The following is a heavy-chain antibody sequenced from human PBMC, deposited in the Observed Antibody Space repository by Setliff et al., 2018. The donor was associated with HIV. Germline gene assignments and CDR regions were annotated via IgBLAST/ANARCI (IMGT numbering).Heavy chain of an antibody. V-gene: IGHV1-69*10. D-gene: IGHD6-19*01. J-gene: IGHJ4*02. CDR1: GYRFATYA. CDR2: IIPILGIA. Sequence: GASVKVSCKASGYRFATYAMNWVRQAPGQGLEWMGWIIPILGIANYAQKFQGRVTITADESTSTAYMELSSLRSEDTAVYYCARAISGWYTQGATFDYWGQGTLVTVSS. CDR3: ARAISGWYTQGATFDY.